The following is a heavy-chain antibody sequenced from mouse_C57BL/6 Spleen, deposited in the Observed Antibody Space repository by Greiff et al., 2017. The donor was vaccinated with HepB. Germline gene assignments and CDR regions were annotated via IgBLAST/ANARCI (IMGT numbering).Heavy chain of an antibody. V-gene: IGHV1-55*01. CDR3: TRGDYGSSYLDV. CDR1: GYTFTSYW. J-gene: IGHJ1*03. Sequence: QVQLQQPGAELVKPGASVKMSCKASGYTFTSYWITWVKQRPGQGLEWIGDIYPGSGSTNYNEKFKSKATLTVDTSSSTAYMQLSSLTSEDSAVYCCTRGDYGSSYLDVWGTGTTVTVSS. CDR2: IYPGSGST. D-gene: IGHD1-1*01.